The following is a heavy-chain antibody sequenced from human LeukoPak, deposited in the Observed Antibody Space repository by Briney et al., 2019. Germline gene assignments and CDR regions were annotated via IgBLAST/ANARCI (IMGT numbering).Heavy chain of an antibody. J-gene: IGHJ4*02. CDR1: GYTFTSYD. D-gene: IGHD3-10*01. Sequence: GASVKVSCKASGYTFTSYDINWVRQATGQGLEWMGWMNPNSGNTGYAQKLQGRVTMTRNTSISTAYMELSSLRSEDTAVYYCARGWASGSYRKSGFDYWGQGTLVTVSS. V-gene: IGHV1-8*01. CDR2: MNPNSGNT. CDR3: ARGWASGSYRKSGFDY.